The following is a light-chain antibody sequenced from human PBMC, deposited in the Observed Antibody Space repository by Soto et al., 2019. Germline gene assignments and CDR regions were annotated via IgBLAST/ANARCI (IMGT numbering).Light chain of an antibody. CDR3: QQYNNWPRT. CDR2: DAS. CDR1: QSVRST. J-gene: IGKJ1*01. Sequence: EIVMTQSPATLSVSPGERATLSCRASQSVRSTLAWYQQKPGQAPRLLIYDASTRATGIPARFSGSGSGTEFTLTISSLQSEDFAVYYCQQYNNWPRTFGQGTRWIS. V-gene: IGKV3-15*01.